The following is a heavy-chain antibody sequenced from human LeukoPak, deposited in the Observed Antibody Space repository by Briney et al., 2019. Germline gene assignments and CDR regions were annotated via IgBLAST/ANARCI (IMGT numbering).Heavy chain of an antibody. V-gene: IGHV3-66*01. J-gene: IGHJ4*02. CDR3: ARDYDGSGYFGY. D-gene: IGHD3-22*01. CDR2: IYSGGST. Sequence: PGGSLRLSCAASGFTVSSIYMSWVRQGPGKGLEWVSVIYSGGSTYYADSVKGRFTISRDNSKNTLYLQMNSLRAEDTAVYYCARDYDGSGYFGYWGQGTLVTVSS. CDR1: GFTVSSIY.